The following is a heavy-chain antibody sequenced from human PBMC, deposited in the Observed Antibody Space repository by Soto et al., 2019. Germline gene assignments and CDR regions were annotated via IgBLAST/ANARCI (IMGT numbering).Heavy chain of an antibody. V-gene: IGHV5-10-1*01. Sequence: PGESLKISCKGSGYSFTSYWINWVRQMPGKGLEWMGRIDPSDSYTNYSPSFEGHVTISGDKSISTAYLQMNSLKASDTAMYYCARLAGSGSYSRADYWGQGTLVTVSS. D-gene: IGHD3-10*01. CDR1: GYSFTSYW. CDR2: IDPSDSYT. CDR3: ARLAGSGSYSRADY. J-gene: IGHJ4*02.